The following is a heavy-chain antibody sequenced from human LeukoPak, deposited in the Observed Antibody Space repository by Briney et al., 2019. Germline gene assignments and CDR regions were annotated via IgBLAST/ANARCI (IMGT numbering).Heavy chain of an antibody. CDR3: ARTYYYDSSGYCLDY. CDR2: IYSSGST. D-gene: IGHD3-22*01. V-gene: IGHV4-59*01. J-gene: IGHJ4*02. CDR1: GGSISSYY. Sequence: PSETLSLTCTVSGGSISSYYWGWIRQPPGKRLECVGYIYSSGSTNYNPSLKSRVTISVDTSKNQFSLKLSSVTAADTAVYYCARTYYYDSSGYCLDYWGQGTLVTVSS.